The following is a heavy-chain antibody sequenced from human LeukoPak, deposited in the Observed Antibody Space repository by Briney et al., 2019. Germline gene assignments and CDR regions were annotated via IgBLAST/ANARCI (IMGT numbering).Heavy chain of an antibody. V-gene: IGHV1-69*06. CDR1: GATFSSYA. Sequence: SVKLSCKASGATFSSYAFSWVRQAPGQGLEWLRGIIPIFGSTNYAQKFQGRVTITADKSTSTAYMELSSLRSEDTAVYYCASQSSGGTDFYYFDYWGQGTLVTVSS. J-gene: IGHJ4*02. CDR3: ASQSSGGTDFYYFDY. D-gene: IGHD2-15*01. CDR2: IIPIFGST.